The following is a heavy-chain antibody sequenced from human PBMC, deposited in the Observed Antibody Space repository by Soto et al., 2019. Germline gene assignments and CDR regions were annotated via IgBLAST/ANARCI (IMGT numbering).Heavy chain of an antibody. J-gene: IGHJ6*03. V-gene: IGHV4-59*08. CDR1: GGSISSYY. CDR2: IYYSGST. D-gene: IGHD3-16*01. CDR3: ARLGNYYYYYMDV. Sequence: SETLSLTCTVSGGSISSYYWSWIRQPPGKGLEWIGYIYYSGSTNYNPSLKSRVTISVDTSKNQFSLKLSSVTAADTAVYYCARLGNYYYYYMDVWGKGTTVTVSS.